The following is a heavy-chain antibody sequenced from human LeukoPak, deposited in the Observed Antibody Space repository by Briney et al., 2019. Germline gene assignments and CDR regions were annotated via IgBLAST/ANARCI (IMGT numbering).Heavy chain of an antibody. CDR2: ISGSGGST. D-gene: IGHD6-13*01. V-gene: IGHV3-23*01. CDR1: GFTFSSYA. CDR3: AKDSSSWGNYYYYGMDV. Sequence: PGGSLRLSCAASGFTFSSYAMSWVRQAPGKGLEWVSGISGSGGSTYYADSVKGRFTISRDNSKNTLYLQMNSLRAEDTAVYYCAKDSSSWGNYYYYGMDVWGQGTTVTVSS. J-gene: IGHJ6*02.